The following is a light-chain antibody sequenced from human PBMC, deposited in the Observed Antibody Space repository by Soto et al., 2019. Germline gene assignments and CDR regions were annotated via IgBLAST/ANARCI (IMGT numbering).Light chain of an antibody. CDR2: AAS. Sequence: AIQLTQSPSALSASVGDRVTITCRASLGIRNDLGWYQQKPGEAPRLLVYAASTLQSGVPSRFSGSGSGTEFTLTISSLQLEDFGTYYCQQYNSYPWTFGQGTKVEIK. V-gene: IGKV1-6*02. CDR3: QQYNSYPWT. J-gene: IGKJ1*01. CDR1: LGIRND.